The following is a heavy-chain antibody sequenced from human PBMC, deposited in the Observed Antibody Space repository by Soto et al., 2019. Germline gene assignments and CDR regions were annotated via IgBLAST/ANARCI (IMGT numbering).Heavy chain of an antibody. D-gene: IGHD3-10*01. Sequence: GASLKVSCKASGYTFTSYAMHWVRQAPGQRLEWMGWINAGNGNTKYSQKFQGRVTITRDTSASTAYMELSSLRSEDTAVYYCASPNPQRECGFLFDYWGQGTLVTVPS. V-gene: IGHV1-3*01. CDR1: GYTFTSYA. CDR3: ASPNPQRECGFLFDY. CDR2: INAGNGNT. J-gene: IGHJ4*02.